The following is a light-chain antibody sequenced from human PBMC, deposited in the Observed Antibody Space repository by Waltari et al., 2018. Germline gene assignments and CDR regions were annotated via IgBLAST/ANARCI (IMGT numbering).Light chain of an antibody. CDR3: LSAYSGGSQGV. V-gene: IGLV3-25*03. Sequence: SYELTPPPSVSVSPGQTAKIPCSGAALPKQYSYWYQQKPGQAPLLVIYKDTERPSGIPERFSGSSSGTTVTLTISGVQAEDEADYYCLSAYSGGSQGVFGGGTKLTVL. J-gene: IGLJ2*01. CDR2: KDT. CDR1: ALPKQY.